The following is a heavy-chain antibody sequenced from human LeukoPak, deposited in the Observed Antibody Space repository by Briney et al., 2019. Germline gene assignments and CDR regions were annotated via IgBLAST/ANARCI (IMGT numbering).Heavy chain of an antibody. V-gene: IGHV3-23*01. CDR1: GFTFSTYA. Sequence: GGSLRLSSAASGFTFSTYAMSWVRQAPGKGLEWVSGISSGGDTTYYSDSVKGRFTISRDNSKNTLSLHMNSLRAEDTAVYYCAKVAPLGSSWYAFNYWGRGTRVTVSS. D-gene: IGHD6-13*01. CDR2: ISSGGDTT. J-gene: IGHJ4*02. CDR3: AKVAPLGSSWYAFNY.